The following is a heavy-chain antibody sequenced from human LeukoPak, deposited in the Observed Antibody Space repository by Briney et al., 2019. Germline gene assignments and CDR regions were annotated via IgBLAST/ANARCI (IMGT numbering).Heavy chain of an antibody. CDR1: GFTFDDYA. CDR3: AKEQQRGYYFDY. V-gene: IGHV3-43D*03. D-gene: IGHD6-13*01. CDR2: ISWDGGST. J-gene: IGHJ4*02. Sequence: GGSLRLSCAASGFTFDDYAMHWVRQAPGKGLEWVSLISWDGGSTYYADSVKGRFTISRDNSKNSLYLQMNSLRAEDTALYYCAKEQQRGYYFDYWGQGTLVTVSS.